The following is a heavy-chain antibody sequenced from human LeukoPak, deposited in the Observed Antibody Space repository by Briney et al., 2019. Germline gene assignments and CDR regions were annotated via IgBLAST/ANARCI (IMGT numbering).Heavy chain of an antibody. CDR1: GGSISSSSYY. CDR2: SYYGGST. D-gene: IGHD5-18*01. J-gene: IGHJ4*02. CDR3: ARLDTAMGNDY. V-gene: IGHV4-39*01. Sequence: PSETLSLTCTVSGGSISSSSYYWGWIRQPPGKGLEWLGRSYYGGSTYYNASLKSRVTISVDTSKNQFSLKLSSVTAADTSVYYCARLDTAMGNDYWGQGTLVTVSS.